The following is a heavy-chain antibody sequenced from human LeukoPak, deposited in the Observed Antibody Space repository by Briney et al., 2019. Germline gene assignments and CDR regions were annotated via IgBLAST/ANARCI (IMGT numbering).Heavy chain of an antibody. D-gene: IGHD3-22*01. CDR3: ARDRAYYDSSGRFDP. V-gene: IGHV1-2*02. CDR1: GYTFTGYY. CDR2: INPNSGGT. J-gene: IGHJ5*02. Sequence: ASVKVSCKASGYTFTGYYMHWVRQAPGQGLEWMGWINPNSGGTNYAQKFQGRVTMTRNTSISTAYMELSRLRSDDTAVYYCARDRAYYDSSGRFDPWGQGTLVTVSS.